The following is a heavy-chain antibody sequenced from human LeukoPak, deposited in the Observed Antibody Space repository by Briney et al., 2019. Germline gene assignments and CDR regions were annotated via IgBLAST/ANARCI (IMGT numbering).Heavy chain of an antibody. Sequence: SETLSLTCTVSGGSISSYYWSWIRQPPGKGLEWIGYIYYSGSTNYNPSLKSRVTISVGTSKNQFSLKLSSVTAADTAVYYCARTGYSYGLNWFDPWGQGTLVTVSS. J-gene: IGHJ5*02. V-gene: IGHV4-59*08. D-gene: IGHD5-18*01. CDR2: IYYSGST. CDR1: GGSISSYY. CDR3: ARTGYSYGLNWFDP.